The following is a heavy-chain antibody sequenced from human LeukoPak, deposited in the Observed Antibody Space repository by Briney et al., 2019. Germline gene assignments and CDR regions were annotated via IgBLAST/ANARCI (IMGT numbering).Heavy chain of an antibody. CDR1: GFTFRSYG. D-gene: IGHD3-22*01. V-gene: IGHV3-64*01. CDR2: ISSNGGRT. Sequence: GGSLRLSCAASGFTFRSYGMHWVRQAPGKGLEYVSAISSNGGRTYYANSVEGRFTISRDNSRNTLYLQMGSLRAEDMAVYYCATYDYDSGGFHFHHWGQGTLVTVSS. CDR3: ATYDYDSGGFHFHH. J-gene: IGHJ1*01.